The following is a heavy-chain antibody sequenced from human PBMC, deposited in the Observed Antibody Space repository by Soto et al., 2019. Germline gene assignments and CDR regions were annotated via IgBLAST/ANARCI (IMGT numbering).Heavy chain of an antibody. CDR2: IIPKLGIT. V-gene: IGHV1-69*02. CDR3: ARVEGTRTTNFYHYMDV. J-gene: IGHJ6*03. Sequence: VQLVQSGAEVKRPGSSVKVSCKAPVGTFSDYNIAWVRQARGQGLEWMGRIIPKLGITNYAHKFQDRVRITADKATSTAYMELTILRYEDTAVYFCARVEGTRTTNFYHYMDVWGEWTSVTGSS. D-gene: IGHD7-27*01. CDR1: VGTFSDYN.